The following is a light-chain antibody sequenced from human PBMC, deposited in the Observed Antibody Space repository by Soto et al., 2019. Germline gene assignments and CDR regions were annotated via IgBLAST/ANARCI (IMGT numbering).Light chain of an antibody. V-gene: IGLV8-61*01. CDR2: GTT. J-gene: IGLJ2*01. Sequence: QTVVTQEPSFSVSPGGTVTLSCGLSPGSVSTIHYPSWYQQTPGQAPRTLIYGTTTRSSGVPDRFSGSILGNKAALTITGAKADDESDYYCVLYMGSGISVFGGGTKLTVL. CDR3: VLYMGSGISV. CDR1: PGSVSTIHY.